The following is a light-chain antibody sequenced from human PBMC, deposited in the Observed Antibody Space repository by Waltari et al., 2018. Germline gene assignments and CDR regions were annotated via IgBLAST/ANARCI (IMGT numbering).Light chain of an antibody. J-gene: IGLJ3*02. CDR3: AAWDVSLNGLV. CDR1: SSNIGSNT. CDR2: TPY. Sequence: QSVLTQPPSASGTPGQRITISCSGGSSNIGSNTVSWYQQLPGTAPKLLIYTPYRRPSGVPALSSCSKSGTSASLAISGLQSEDEGKYYCAAWDVSLNGLVFGGGTKLTVL. V-gene: IGLV1-44*01.